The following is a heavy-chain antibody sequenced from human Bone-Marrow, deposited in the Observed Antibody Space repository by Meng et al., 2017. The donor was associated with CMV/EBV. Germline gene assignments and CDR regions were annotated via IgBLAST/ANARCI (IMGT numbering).Heavy chain of an antibody. CDR3: ARSGKHSSSYNWFDP. D-gene: IGHD6-6*01. V-gene: IGHV1-2*02. J-gene: IGHJ5*02. CDR2: INPNSGGT. Sequence: ASLKVSCKASGYTFTGYYMHWVRQAPGQGLEWMGWINPNSGGTNYAQKFQGRVTMTRDTSISTAYMELSRLRSDDTAVYYCARSGKHSSSYNWFDPWGQGTLVTVSS. CDR1: GYTFTGYY.